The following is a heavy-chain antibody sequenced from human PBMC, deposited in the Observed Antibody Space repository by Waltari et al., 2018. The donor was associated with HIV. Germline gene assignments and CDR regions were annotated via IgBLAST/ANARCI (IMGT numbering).Heavy chain of an antibody. CDR2: VHPNSGNT. CDR1: GYIFTRYD. Sequence: QVQLVQSGAEMKEPGASVKVSCKASGYIFTRYDMNWVRQAPGQGPEWMGWVHPNSGNTGYAQNFQGRVTITMNTPTSTAYMGLSNLKSEDTAVYYCARSLACPDCYSEMDSWGQGTLITVSS. J-gene: IGHJ4*02. CDR3: ARSLACPDCYSEMDS. V-gene: IGHV1-8*01. D-gene: IGHD2-21*02.